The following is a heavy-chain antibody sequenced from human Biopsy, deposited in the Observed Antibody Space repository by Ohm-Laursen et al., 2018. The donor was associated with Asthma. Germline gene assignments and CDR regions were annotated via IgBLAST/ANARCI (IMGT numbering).Heavy chain of an antibody. CDR1: GFVFSQCG. CDR2: VSSDGHNK. D-gene: IGHD4-23*01. V-gene: IGHV3-30*03. J-gene: IGHJ3*02. Sequence: SLRLSCAASGFVFSQCGMHWVRQGPGKGLEWVALVSSDGHNKYYEDSVKGGFTISRDNSKNRLYLQINSLRVEDSAVYYCARQSGHDYGGSSAFDTWGQGTMVAVSS. CDR3: ARQSGHDYGGSSAFDT.